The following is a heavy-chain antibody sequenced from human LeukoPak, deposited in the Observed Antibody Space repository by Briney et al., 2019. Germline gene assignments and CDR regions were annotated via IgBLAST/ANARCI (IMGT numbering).Heavy chain of an antibody. CDR1: GYTLTSYG. D-gene: IGHD1-14*01. CDR3: ARGSYGPPGTFPYGMDV. Sequence: AASVKVSCKASGYTLTSYGISWVRRAPGQGLEWMGWISAYNGNTNYAQKLQGRVTMTTDTSTSTAYMELRSLRSDDTAVYYCARGSYGPPGTFPYGMDVWGQGTTVTVSS. J-gene: IGHJ6*02. CDR2: ISAYNGNT. V-gene: IGHV1-18*01.